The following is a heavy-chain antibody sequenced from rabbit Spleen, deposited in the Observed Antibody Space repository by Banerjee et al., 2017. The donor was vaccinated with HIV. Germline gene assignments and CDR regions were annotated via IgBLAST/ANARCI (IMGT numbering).Heavy chain of an antibody. J-gene: IGHJ6*01. V-gene: IGHV1S45*01. CDR1: GFSFSDRDV. Sequence: QEQLEESGGGLVKPEGSLTLTCKASGFSFSDRDVMCWVRQAPGKGLEWIACINTATGKAVYASWAKGRFTCSKTSSTTVTLQMTRLTAADTATYFCARDTGSSFSSYGMDLWGPGTLVTVS. CDR3: ARDTGSSFSSYGMDL. CDR2: INTATGKA. D-gene: IGHD8-1*01.